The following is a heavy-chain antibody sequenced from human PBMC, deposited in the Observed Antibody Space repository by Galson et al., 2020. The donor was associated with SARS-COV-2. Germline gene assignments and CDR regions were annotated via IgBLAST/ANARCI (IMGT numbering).Heavy chain of an antibody. CDR1: GYTFTSNA. CDR3: SRDEGSSLGDFDY. J-gene: IGHJ4*02. Sequence: ASVKVLCKASGYTFTSNAINKVRQAPGQGLEWMGWINTNTGNPTYAQVLTGRFVFSLDTYVSTAFLQISSLKAEDTAVYYCSRDEGSSLGDFDYWGQGTLVTVS. V-gene: IGHV7-4-1*02. D-gene: IGHD6-13*01. CDR2: INTNTGNP.